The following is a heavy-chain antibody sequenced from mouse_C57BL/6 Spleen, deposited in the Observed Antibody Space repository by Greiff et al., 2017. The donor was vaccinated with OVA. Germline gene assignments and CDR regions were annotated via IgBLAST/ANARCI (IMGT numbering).Heavy chain of an antibody. V-gene: IGHV5-6*01. CDR2: ISSGGSYT. CDR1: GFTFSSYG. CDR3: ARYYYGSSVYYFDY. Sequence: EVQVVESGGDLVKPGGSLKLSCAASGFTFSSYGMSWVRQTPDKRLEWVATISSGGSYTYYPDSVKGRFTISRANAKNTLYLQMSSLKSEDTAMYYCARYYYGSSVYYFDYWGQGTTLTVSS. J-gene: IGHJ2*01. D-gene: IGHD1-1*01.